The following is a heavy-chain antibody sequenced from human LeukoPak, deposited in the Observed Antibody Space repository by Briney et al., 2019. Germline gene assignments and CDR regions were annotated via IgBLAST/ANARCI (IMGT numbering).Heavy chain of an antibody. CDR3: AREYGSSWRDYGMDV. J-gene: IGHJ6*02. CDR2: IYYSGST. Sequence: WVRQPPGKGLEWIGSIYYSGSTYYNPSLKSRVTISVDTSKNQFSLKLSSVTATDTAVYYCAREYGSSWRDYGMDVWGQGTTVTVSS. D-gene: IGHD6-13*01. V-gene: IGHV4-39*02.